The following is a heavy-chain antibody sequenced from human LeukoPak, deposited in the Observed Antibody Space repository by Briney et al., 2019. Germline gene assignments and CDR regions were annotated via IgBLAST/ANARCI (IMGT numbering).Heavy chain of an antibody. D-gene: IGHD2-21*01. Sequence: GGSLRLSCAASGFAFSSYAMSWVRQAPGKGLEWVSAISGSGGSTYYADSVKGRFTISRDNFKNTLYLQMNSLRAEDTALYYCARGYLSLSAFDIWGQGTMVTVSS. CDR1: GFAFSSYA. V-gene: IGHV3-23*01. CDR2: ISGSGGST. CDR3: ARGYLSLSAFDI. J-gene: IGHJ3*02.